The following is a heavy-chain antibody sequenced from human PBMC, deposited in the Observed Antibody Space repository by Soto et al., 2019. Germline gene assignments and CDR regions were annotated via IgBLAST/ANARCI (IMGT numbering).Heavy chain of an antibody. D-gene: IGHD3-10*01. CDR3: ARSGSMPYYYYGMDV. CDR1: GYTFARYG. Sequence: QVQLGQSGAEVKKPGASVRVSCKASGYTFARYGIDWVRQAPGQGLEWMGWISGHNGDTKYVQKFQGRVRMTTDTSTSTASMELRSLRSDDTAVYYCARSGSMPYYYYGMDVWGQGTTVTVSS. CDR2: ISGHNGDT. J-gene: IGHJ6*02. V-gene: IGHV1-18*01.